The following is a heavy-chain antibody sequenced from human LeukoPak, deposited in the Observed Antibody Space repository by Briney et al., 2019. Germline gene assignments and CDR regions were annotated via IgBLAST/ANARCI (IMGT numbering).Heavy chain of an antibody. CDR1: GGSVSSGSYY. J-gene: IGHJ6*02. V-gene: IGHV4-61*01. Sequence: TPSETLSLTCTVSGGSVSSGSYYWSWIRQPPGKGLEWIGYIYYSGSTNYNPSLKSRVTISVDTSKNQFSLKLSSVTAADTAVYYCARVSARSSGLRILGPYYYGMDVWGQGTTVTVSS. CDR2: IYYSGST. D-gene: IGHD3-22*01. CDR3: ARVSARSSGLRILGPYYYGMDV.